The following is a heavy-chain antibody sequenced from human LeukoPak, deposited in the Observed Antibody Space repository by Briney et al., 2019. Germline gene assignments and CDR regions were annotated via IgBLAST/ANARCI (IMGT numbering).Heavy chain of an antibody. CDR2: INPSGDST. D-gene: IGHD2/OR15-2a*01. V-gene: IGHV1-46*01. CDR1: GDTFTTYY. J-gene: IGHJ4*02. CDR3: ARVLCRSSLHPSCVWTLDY. Sequence: ASVKVSCKASGDTFTTYYMHWVRQAPGQGLEWMGVINPSGDSTTYAQKFQGRVTMTRNTSISTAYMELSSLRSEDTAVYYCARVLCRSSLHPSCVWTLDYWGQGTLVTVSS.